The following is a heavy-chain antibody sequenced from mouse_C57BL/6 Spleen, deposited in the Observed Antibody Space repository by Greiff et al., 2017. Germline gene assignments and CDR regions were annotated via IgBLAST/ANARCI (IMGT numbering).Heavy chain of an antibody. J-gene: IGHJ4*01. CDR3: ARYRAYDYDAMDY. D-gene: IGHD6-5*01. CDR1: GYTFTSYW. Sequence: QVHVKQPGTELVKPGASVKLSCKASGYTFTSYWMHWVKQRPGQGLEWIGNINPSNGGTNYNEKFKSKATLTVDKSSSTAYMQLSSLTSEDSAVYYCARYRAYDYDAMDYWGQGTSVTVSS. CDR2: INPSNGGT. V-gene: IGHV1-53*01.